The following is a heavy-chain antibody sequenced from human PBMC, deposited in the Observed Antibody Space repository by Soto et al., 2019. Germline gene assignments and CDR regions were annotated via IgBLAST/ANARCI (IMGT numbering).Heavy chain of an antibody. CDR3: ARRGYDSSGYYGDWFDP. Sequence: QVQLVQSGAEVKKPGASVKVSCKASGYTFTGYYMHWVRQAPGQGREWMGWINPNSGGTNYAQKFQGRVTMTRDTSISTAYMELSRLRSDDTAVYYCARRGYDSSGYYGDWFDPWGQGTLVTVSS. D-gene: IGHD3-22*01. V-gene: IGHV1-2*02. J-gene: IGHJ5*02. CDR2: INPNSGGT. CDR1: GYTFTGYY.